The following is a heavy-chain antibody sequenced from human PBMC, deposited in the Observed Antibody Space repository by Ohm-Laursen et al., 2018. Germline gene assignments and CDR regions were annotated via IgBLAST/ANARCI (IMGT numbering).Heavy chain of an antibody. CDR1: GFTFSSYW. V-gene: IGHV3-74*01. CDR3: ARGSGSYSGPTATGFDY. D-gene: IGHD1-26*01. Sequence: SLRLSCSASGFTFSSYWMHWVRQAPGKGLVWVSRINSDGSSTSYADSVKGRFTISRDNAKNTLYLQMNSLRAEDTAVYYCARGSGSYSGPTATGFDYWGQGTLVTVSS. J-gene: IGHJ4*02. CDR2: INSDGSST.